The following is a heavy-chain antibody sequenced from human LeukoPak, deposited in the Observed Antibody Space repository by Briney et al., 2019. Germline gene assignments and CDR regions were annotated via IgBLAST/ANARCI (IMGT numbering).Heavy chain of an antibody. D-gene: IGHD3-9*01. J-gene: IGHJ6*03. Sequence: GGSLRLSCAVSGISVSSQYMSWVRQAPGKGLEWVAFIRYDGITKYYADSVKGRFTISRDNSKNTLYLQMNSLRPEDTAVYYCAKTGSRGGTFRPSYYYYYMDVWGEGTTVTISS. CDR3: AKTGSRGGTFRPSYYYYYMDV. CDR2: IRYDGITK. CDR1: GISVSSQY. V-gene: IGHV3-30*02.